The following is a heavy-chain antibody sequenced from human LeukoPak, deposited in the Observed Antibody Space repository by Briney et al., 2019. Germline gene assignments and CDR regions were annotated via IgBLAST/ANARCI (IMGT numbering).Heavy chain of an antibody. CDR3: ARQSRQYSSSSVGY. D-gene: IGHD6-6*01. J-gene: IGHJ4*02. V-gene: IGHV1-8*01. CDR2: MNPNSGNT. Sequence: ASVKVSCKASGYTFTSYDVNWVRQATGQGLEWMGWMNPNSGNTGYAQKFQGRVTMTRNTSISTAYMELSSLRSEDTAVYYCARQSRQYSSSSVGYWGQGTLVTVSS. CDR1: GYTFTSYD.